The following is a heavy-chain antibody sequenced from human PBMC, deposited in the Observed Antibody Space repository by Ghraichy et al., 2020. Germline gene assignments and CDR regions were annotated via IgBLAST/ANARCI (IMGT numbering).Heavy chain of an antibody. D-gene: IGHD6-13*01. Sequence: LSLTCAASGFSFSTHAMSWVRQAPGKGLEWVSAISVSGGSTHYADSVKGRFTISRDNSKNTLDLQMSSLRVEDTAIYYCAKTTHAQEYSSSFDYWGQGTLVTVSS. V-gene: IGHV3-23*01. CDR1: GFSFSTHA. J-gene: IGHJ4*02. CDR3: AKTTHAQEYSSSFDY. CDR2: ISVSGGST.